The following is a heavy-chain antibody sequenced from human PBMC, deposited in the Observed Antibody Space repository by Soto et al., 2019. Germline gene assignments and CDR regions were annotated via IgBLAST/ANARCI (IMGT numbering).Heavy chain of an antibody. J-gene: IGHJ6*02. CDR1: GFTFTDYW. CDR2: IHSEGSST. Sequence: EVKLVEAGGGLVQPGGSLRLSCAASGFTFTDYWIHWVRQVPGKGLVWVSRIHSEGSSTSYAESVKGRFTISRDNTKNTVSLQMNSLTIDDTGVYYCARAMVGATRRAWRGLDFWGQGTTVIVSS. D-gene: IGHD2-15*01. CDR3: ARAMVGATRRAWRGLDF. V-gene: IGHV3-74*01.